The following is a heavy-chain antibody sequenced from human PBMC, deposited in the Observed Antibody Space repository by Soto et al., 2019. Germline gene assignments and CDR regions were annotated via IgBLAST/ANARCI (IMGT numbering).Heavy chain of an antibody. CDR3: ARTAYYYDSSGYYFDY. CDR2: IWYDGSNK. CDR1: GFTFSNYG. D-gene: IGHD3-22*01. V-gene: IGHV3-33*01. Sequence: QVQLVESGGGVVQPGRSLRLSCAASGFTFSNYGMHWVRQAPGKGLEWVALIWYDGSNKYYADSVKGRFTISRDNSKNTHYLQMNGLRAEDTAVYFCARTAYYYDSSGYYFDYWGQGSLVTVSS. J-gene: IGHJ4*02.